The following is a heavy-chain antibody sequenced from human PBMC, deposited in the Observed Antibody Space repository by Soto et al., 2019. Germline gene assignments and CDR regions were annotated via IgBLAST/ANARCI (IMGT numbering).Heavy chain of an antibody. V-gene: IGHV1-69*06. D-gene: IGHD6-6*01. CDR3: AREYSSSSGGMDV. J-gene: IGHJ6*02. Sequence: QVQLVQSGAEVRKPGSSVKVSCKASGGTFSRHAISWVRQAPGQGLEWMGGIIPIFGTANHAQKFQGRVTMTRNTSISTAYMELSSLRSEDTAVYYCAREYSSSSGGMDVWGQGTTVTVSS. CDR1: GGTFSRHA. CDR2: IIPIFGTA.